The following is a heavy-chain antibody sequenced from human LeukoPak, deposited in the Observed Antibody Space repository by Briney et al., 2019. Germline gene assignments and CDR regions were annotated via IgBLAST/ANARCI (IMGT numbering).Heavy chain of an antibody. CDR3: ARLTGSADS. J-gene: IGHJ4*02. Sequence: GGSLRLSCAASGFIFSNYAMIWVRQAPGQGLEWVSAMSATAGNTYYADSVKGRFTISRDNSKNTLYLQMNSLRAEDTAVYYCARLTGSADSWGQGTLVIVSS. V-gene: IGHV3-23*01. D-gene: IGHD1-20*01. CDR1: GFIFSNYA. CDR2: MSATAGNT.